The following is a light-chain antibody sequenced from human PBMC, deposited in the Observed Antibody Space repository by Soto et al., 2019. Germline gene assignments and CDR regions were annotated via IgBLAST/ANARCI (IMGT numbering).Light chain of an antibody. CDR1: SSDVGGYNY. Sequence: QSALTQPASVSGSPGQSITISCTGTSSDVGGYNYVSWYQQHPGKAPKLMIYYVSHRPSGVSNRFSGSKSGNTDSLTISGLQAEDESDYYCSSYTSSSTLLYVFGTGTKLTVL. CDR3: SSYTSSSTLLYV. CDR2: YVS. J-gene: IGLJ1*01. V-gene: IGLV2-14*01.